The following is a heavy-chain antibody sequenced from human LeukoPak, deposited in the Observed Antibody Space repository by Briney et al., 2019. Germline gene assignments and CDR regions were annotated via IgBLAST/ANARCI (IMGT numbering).Heavy chain of an antibody. Sequence: PGGSLRLSCAASGFTFSSYAMSWVRQAPGKGLEWVSAISGSGGSTYYADSVKGRFTISRDNSKNTLYLQMNSLRAEDTAVYYCAKAPKRIAVAGTHFDYWGQGTLVTVSS. CDR1: GFTFSSYA. J-gene: IGHJ4*02. CDR3: AKAPKRIAVAGTHFDY. D-gene: IGHD6-19*01. CDR2: ISGSGGST. V-gene: IGHV3-23*01.